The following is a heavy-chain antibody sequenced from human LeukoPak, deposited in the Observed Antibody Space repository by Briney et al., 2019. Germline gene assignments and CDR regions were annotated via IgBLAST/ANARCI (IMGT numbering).Heavy chain of an antibody. D-gene: IGHD2-21*02. V-gene: IGHV5-51*01. CDR1: GYSFTTYW. J-gene: IGHJ6*03. Sequence: GESLKIPCKGSGYSFTTYWIGWVRQMPGKGLEWMGITYPGDSDTRYNPSFQGQVTISVDKSISTAYLQWSSLKASDTAMYFCARQAARGGDCYSHYYYVDVWGKGTTVTVSS. CDR3: ARQAARGGDCYSHYYYVDV. CDR2: TYPGDSDT.